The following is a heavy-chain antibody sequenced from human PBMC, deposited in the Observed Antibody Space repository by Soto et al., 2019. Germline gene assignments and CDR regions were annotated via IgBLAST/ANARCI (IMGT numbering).Heavy chain of an antibody. Sequence: ASETLSLTCTVSGGSISYYYWSWIRQPAGKGLEWIGRIYTSGSTSYKPSLKSRISMSVDTSKNQFSLKLSSVTAADTAVYYCARGQEMGDNWFDSWGQGTQVTVSS. V-gene: IGHV4-4*07. CDR3: ARGQEMGDNWFDS. J-gene: IGHJ5*01. CDR1: GGSISYYY. D-gene: IGHD3-16*01. CDR2: IYTSGST.